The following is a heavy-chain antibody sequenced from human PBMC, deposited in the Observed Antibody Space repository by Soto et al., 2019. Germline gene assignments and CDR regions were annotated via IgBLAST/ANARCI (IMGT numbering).Heavy chain of an antibody. CDR2: ISAYNGNT. CDR1: GYTFTSYG. V-gene: IGHV1-18*01. D-gene: IGHD3-22*01. CDR3: ARDVSYYDSSGLSVPGY. J-gene: IGHJ4*02. Sequence: VQLVQSGAEVKKPGASVKVSCKASGYTFTSYGISWVRQAPGQGLEWMGWISAYNGNTNYAQKLQGRVTMTTDTSTSTAYMELRSLRSDDTAVYYCARDVSYYDSSGLSVPGYWGQGTLVTVSS.